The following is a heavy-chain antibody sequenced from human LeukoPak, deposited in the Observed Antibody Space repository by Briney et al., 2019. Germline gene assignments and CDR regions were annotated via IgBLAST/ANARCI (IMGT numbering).Heavy chain of an antibody. Sequence: GGSLRLSCAASGFTFSSHSMNWVRQAPGKGLEWVSYISSSSSTIYYADSVKGRFTISRDNAKNSLYLQMNSLRAEDTAVYYCARDSVTASESWGQGTLVTVSS. J-gene: IGHJ4*02. CDR1: GFTFSSHS. V-gene: IGHV3-48*01. CDR3: ARDSVTASES. D-gene: IGHD2-21*02. CDR2: ISSSSSTI.